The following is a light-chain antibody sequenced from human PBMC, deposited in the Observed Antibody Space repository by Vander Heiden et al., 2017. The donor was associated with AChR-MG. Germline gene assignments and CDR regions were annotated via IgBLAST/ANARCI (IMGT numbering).Light chain of an antibody. Sequence: SYELTQPLSVSVALGQTASITCGGNNIGSNNVHWYQQKPGQAPVLVIYRDTNRPSGIPERFSGSNSGNTATLTISRAQAGDEADYYCQVWDSGTYVFGTGTKVTVL. CDR1: NIGSNN. V-gene: IGLV3-9*01. J-gene: IGLJ1*01. CDR2: RDT. CDR3: QVWDSGTYV.